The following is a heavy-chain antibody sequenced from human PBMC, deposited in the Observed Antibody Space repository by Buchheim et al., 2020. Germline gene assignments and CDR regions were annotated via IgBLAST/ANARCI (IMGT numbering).Heavy chain of an antibody. Sequence: QVQLVQSGAEVKKPGASVRVSCKASGYTFSSYDINWVRQATGQGLEWMGWMSPNSGNTGYAQRFQGRVTLTRDTSISTAYMELTSLTSDDTAVYYCARDFDGGSGRFDPWGQGTL. V-gene: IGHV1-8*01. CDR1: GYTFSSYD. D-gene: IGHD6-25*01. CDR3: ARDFDGGSGRFDP. CDR2: MSPNSGNT. J-gene: IGHJ5*02.